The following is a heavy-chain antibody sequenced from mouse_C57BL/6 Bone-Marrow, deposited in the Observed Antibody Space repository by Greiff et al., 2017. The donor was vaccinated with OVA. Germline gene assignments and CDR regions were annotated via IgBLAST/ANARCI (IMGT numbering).Heavy chain of an antibody. Sequence: QVQLQQPGAELVKPGASVKMSCKASGYTFTSYWITWVKQRPGQGLEWIGDIYPGSGSTNYNEKFKGKATLTVDTSSSTAYMQLSSLTSEDSAVYYGAREGLDYFDDWGQGTTLTVSS. CDR3: AREGLDYFDD. CDR1: GYTFTSYW. J-gene: IGHJ2*01. CDR2: IYPGSGST. V-gene: IGHV1-55*01.